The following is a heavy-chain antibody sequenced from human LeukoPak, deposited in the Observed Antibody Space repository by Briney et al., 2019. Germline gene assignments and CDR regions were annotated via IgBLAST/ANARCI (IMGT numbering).Heavy chain of an antibody. CDR2: MNPNSGNT. CDR3: AIYFSTYYYDSSGTFDY. CDR1: GYTFTSYD. Sequence: ASVKVSCKASGYTFTSYDINWVRQATGQGLEWMGWMNPNSGNTGYAQKFQGRVTMTRNTSISTDYMELSSLRSEDTAVYYCAIYFSTYYYDSSGTFDYWGQGTLVTVSS. J-gene: IGHJ4*02. D-gene: IGHD3-22*01. V-gene: IGHV1-8*01.